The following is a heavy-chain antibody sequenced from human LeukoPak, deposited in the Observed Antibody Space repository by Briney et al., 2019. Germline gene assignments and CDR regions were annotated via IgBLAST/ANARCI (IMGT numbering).Heavy chain of an antibody. D-gene: IGHD3-9*01. J-gene: IGHJ4*02. CDR2: ISYDGSNK. V-gene: IGHV3-30*19. Sequence: PGGSLRLSCAASGFTFSSYGMHWVRQAPGKGLEWVAVISYDGSNKYYADSVKGRFTISRDNSKNTLYLQMNSLRAEDTAVYYCARDLGFDSFDYWGQGTLVTVSS. CDR1: GFTFSSYG. CDR3: ARDLGFDSFDY.